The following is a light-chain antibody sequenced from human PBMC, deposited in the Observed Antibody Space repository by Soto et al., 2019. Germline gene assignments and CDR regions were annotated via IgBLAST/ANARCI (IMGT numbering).Light chain of an antibody. J-gene: IGLJ3*02. Sequence: QSVLAQPPSASGSPGQSVTISCTGTSSDVGGYNFVSWYQQHPGKAPKLMIYEVSKRPSGVPDRFSGSKSGNTASLTVSGLQAEDEAVYYCSSYAGSNNWVFGGGTKLPVL. CDR2: EVS. V-gene: IGLV2-8*01. CDR3: SSYAGSNNWV. CDR1: SSDVGGYNF.